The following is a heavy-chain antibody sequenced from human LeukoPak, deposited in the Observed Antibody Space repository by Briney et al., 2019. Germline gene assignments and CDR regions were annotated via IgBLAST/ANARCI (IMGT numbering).Heavy chain of an antibody. CDR1: GGSVSSSGYY. CDR3: ARGWAMATRAFDY. CDR2: IYYSGST. J-gene: IGHJ4*02. Sequence: SETLSLTCTVSGGSVSSSGYYWGWIRQPPGKGLEWIGYIYYSGSTNYNPSLKSRVTISVDTSKNQFSLKLSSVTAADTAVYYCARGWAMATRAFDYWGQGTLVTVSS. D-gene: IGHD5-18*01. V-gene: IGHV4-61*08.